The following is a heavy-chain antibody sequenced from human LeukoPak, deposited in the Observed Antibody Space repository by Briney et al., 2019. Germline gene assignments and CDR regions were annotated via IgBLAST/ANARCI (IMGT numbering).Heavy chain of an antibody. J-gene: IGHJ6*03. CDR2: ISYDGSNK. D-gene: IGHD6-19*01. CDR1: GFTFSSYG. Sequence: PGGSLRLSCAASGFTFSSYGMHWVRQAPGKGLEWVAVISYDGSNKYYADSVKGRFTISRDNSKNTLYLQMNSLRAEDTAVYYCAKSLKAVAGPGSYYYYYMDVWGKGTTVTVSS. V-gene: IGHV3-30*18. CDR3: AKSLKAVAGPGSYYYYYMDV.